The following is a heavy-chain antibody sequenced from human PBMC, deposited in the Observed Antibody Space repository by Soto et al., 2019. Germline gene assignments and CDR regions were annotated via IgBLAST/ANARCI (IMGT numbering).Heavy chain of an antibody. Sequence: ETLSLTCTVSGGSISSYYWSWIRQAPGKGLEWVSTISGSGGSTYYADSVKGRFTISRDNSKNALYLQMNSLRAEDTAVYYCAKRTTGWYFDLWGRGTLVTVSS. CDR3: AKRTTGWYFDL. CDR2: ISGSGGST. J-gene: IGHJ2*01. V-gene: IGHV3-23*01. CDR1: GGSISSYY.